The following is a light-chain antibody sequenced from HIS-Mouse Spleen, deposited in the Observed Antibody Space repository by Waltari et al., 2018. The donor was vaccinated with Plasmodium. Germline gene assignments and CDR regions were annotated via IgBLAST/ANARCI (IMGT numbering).Light chain of an antibody. J-gene: IGKJ3*01. CDR2: DAS. CDR1: QGISSA. CDR3: QQYDNPSFT. Sequence: AIQLTQSPSSLSASVGDRVTITCRASQGISSALAWYQQKPGKAPKLLIYDASSLESGVPSRFSGSGSGTDFTLTISSLQPEDFATYYCQQYDNPSFTFGPGTKVDIK. V-gene: IGKV1D-13*01.